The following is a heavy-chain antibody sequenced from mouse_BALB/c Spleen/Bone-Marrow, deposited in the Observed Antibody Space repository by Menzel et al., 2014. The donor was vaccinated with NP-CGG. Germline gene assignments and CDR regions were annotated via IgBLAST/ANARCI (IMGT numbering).Heavy chain of an antibody. J-gene: IGHJ1*01. CDR2: IDPANGNP. D-gene: IGHD2-4*01. Sequence: VQLQQSGAELVKPGASVKLSCTASGFNIKDTYMHWVKQRPEQGLEWIGRIDPANGNPKYDPKFQGKATITADTSSNTAYLQLSSLTSEDTAVYYCATMITDWYFDVWGAGTTVTVSS. V-gene: IGHV14-3*02. CDR3: ATMITDWYFDV. CDR1: GFNIKDTY.